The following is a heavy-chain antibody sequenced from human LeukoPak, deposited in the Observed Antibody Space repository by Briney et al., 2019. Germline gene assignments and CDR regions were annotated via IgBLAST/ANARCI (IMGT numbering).Heavy chain of an antibody. Sequence: GGSLRLSCAASGFTFSSYGMHWVRQAPGKGLEWVAVISYDGSNKYYADTVKGRFTMSRDNTKYTLYLQMNSLRAEDTAVYYCAKDLNYLAGESLHYYGMDVWGQGTTVTVSS. J-gene: IGHJ6*02. CDR1: GFTFSSYG. D-gene: IGHD3-10*01. CDR2: ISYDGSNK. V-gene: IGHV3-30*18. CDR3: AKDLNYLAGESLHYYGMDV.